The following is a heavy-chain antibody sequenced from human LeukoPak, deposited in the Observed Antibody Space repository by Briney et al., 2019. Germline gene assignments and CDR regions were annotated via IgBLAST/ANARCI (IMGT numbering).Heavy chain of an antibody. D-gene: IGHD6-19*01. Sequence: PGGSLRLSCAASGFTFSSYWMYWVRQAPGKGLVWVSRINTDGSGTSYADSVKGRFTISRDNAKNTLYLQMNTLRADDTALYYCARTSSSGSPFDYWGQGTLVTVSS. CDR2: INTDGSGT. V-gene: IGHV3-74*01. J-gene: IGHJ4*02. CDR1: GFTFSSYW. CDR3: ARTSSSGSPFDY.